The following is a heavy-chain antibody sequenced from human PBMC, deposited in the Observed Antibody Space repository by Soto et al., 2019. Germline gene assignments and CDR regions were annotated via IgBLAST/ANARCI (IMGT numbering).Heavy chain of an antibody. CDR3: ASDYWGYDSSGYYPGVFDY. CDR2: IIPIFGTA. Sequence: ASVKVSCKASGGTFSSYAISWVRQAPGQGLEWMGGIIPIFGTANYAQKFQGRVTITADESTSTAYMELSSLRSEDTAVYYCASDYWGYDSSGYYPGVFDYWGQGTLVTVSS. J-gene: IGHJ4*02. CDR1: GGTFSSYA. V-gene: IGHV1-69*13. D-gene: IGHD3-22*01.